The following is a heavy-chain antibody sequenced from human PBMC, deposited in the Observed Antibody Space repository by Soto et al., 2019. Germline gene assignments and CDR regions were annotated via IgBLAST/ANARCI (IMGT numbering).Heavy chain of an antibody. CDR2: TRSRSYGGTT. J-gene: IGHJ4*02. Sequence: PGGSLRLSCSASGFSFGASAMTWFRQAPGKGLEWIGVTRSRSYGGTTQYAASVRGRFSISRDDSRTIAYLRMNSLKTEDTAVYYCSRDRTGNSGYSYGPFDYWGQGILVTVSS. CDR1: GFSFGASA. V-gene: IGHV3-49*03. CDR3: SRDRTGNSGYSYGPFDY. D-gene: IGHD5-18*01.